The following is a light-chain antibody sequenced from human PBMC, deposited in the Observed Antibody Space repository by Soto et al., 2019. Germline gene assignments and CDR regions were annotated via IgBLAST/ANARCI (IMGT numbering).Light chain of an antibody. CDR1: QSVSKY. V-gene: IGKV1-39*01. Sequence: DIQMTQSPSSLSASVGDRVTITCRASQSVSKYLNWYQQNPGKAPKLLIYGAISLHSGVPSRFSGSGSRIYFTLTISNLQPEDFASYYCQQSYSTPGTFGQGTKVESK. CDR2: GAI. J-gene: IGKJ1*01. CDR3: QQSYSTPGT.